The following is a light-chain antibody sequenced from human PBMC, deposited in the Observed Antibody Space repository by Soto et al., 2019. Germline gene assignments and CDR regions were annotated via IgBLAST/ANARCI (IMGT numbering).Light chain of an antibody. J-gene: IGKJ4*01. CDR1: QSISNW. V-gene: IGKV1-5*03. CDR2: KAS. CDR3: QQYDSYPLT. Sequence: DIQMTHSPSTLSASVVYRVTITFRASQSISNWLAWYQQKPGKAPKLLIYKASSLESGVPSRFSGSGSGTEFTLTISSLQPDDFATYYCQQYDSYPLTFGGGTKVDI.